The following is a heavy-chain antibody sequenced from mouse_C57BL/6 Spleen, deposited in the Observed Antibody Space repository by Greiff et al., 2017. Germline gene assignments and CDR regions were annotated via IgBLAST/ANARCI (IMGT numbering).Heavy chain of an antibody. D-gene: IGHD1-1*01. CDR2: IYPGDGDT. J-gene: IGHJ1*03. CDR1: GYAFSSYW. V-gene: IGHV1-80*01. Sequence: VQLQQSGAELVKPGASVKISCKASGYAFSSYWMNWVKQRPGKGLEWIGQIYPGDGDTTYNGTFKGMATLTADKSSSTAYMQLSSLTSEDSAVYFCARRDYGRSYYWYFDVWGTGTTVTVSS. CDR3: ARRDYGRSYYWYFDV.